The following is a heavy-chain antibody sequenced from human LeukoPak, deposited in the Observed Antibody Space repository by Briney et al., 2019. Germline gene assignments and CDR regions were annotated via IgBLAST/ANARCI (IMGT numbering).Heavy chain of an antibody. CDR3: ARDTLFCSGGYCYHDI. CDR2: ISGDGRST. V-gene: IGHV3-74*01. J-gene: IGHJ3*02. Sequence: GGSLRLSCAASGFTFSSYAMSWVRQAPGKGLEWVSRISGDGRSTSYADSVKGRFTISRDNAKNTMYLQMNSLRAEDTAVYYCARDTLFCSGGYCYHDIWGQGTMVTVSS. CDR1: GFTFSSYA. D-gene: IGHD2-15*01.